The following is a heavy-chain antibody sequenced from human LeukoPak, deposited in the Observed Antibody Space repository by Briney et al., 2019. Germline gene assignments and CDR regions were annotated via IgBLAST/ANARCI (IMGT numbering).Heavy chain of an antibody. D-gene: IGHD3-9*01. CDR3: ARERPYYDNLTGYYMGRGDWFDP. V-gene: IGHV1-2*02. CDR1: GYTFTSYG. J-gene: IGHJ5*02. Sequence: ASVKVSWKASGYTFTSYGISWVRQAAGQGLEWTGWINPNSGGTNYAQKFQGRVTMTRDTSISTAYMELSRLRSDDTAVYYCARERPYYDNLTGYYMGRGDWFDPWGQGTLVTVSS. CDR2: INPNSGGT.